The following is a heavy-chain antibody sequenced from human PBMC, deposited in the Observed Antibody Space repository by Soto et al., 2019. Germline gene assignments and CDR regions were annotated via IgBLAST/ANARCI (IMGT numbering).Heavy chain of an antibody. J-gene: IGHJ6*02. V-gene: IGHV3-74*01. D-gene: IGHD2-8*01. CDR3: ARGMYLKHGLDV. Sequence: GGSLRLSCAASEFTFNNYWMHWVRQVPGKGLEFVSRINTDFSTTNYADSVMGRFTISRYNAYNTLYLQMNSLRAEDTAVYYCARGMYLKHGLDVWGQGATVTVSS. CDR2: INTDFSTT. CDR1: EFTFNNYW.